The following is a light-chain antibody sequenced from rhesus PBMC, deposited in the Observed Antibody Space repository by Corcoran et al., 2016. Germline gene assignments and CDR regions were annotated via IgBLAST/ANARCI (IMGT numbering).Light chain of an antibody. CDR1: QSLLHSNGNTY. Sequence: IVLTQTPLSLPITPGEPASISCRSSQSLLHSNGNTYLHWYLPRPGQSPQLLIYGGSNRASGVPDRFSGFGSGTDVTLKITNGEAEDVWVYYCVQAIAFPYLFGQGTKVEIK. CDR3: VQAIAFPYL. CDR2: GGS. V-gene: IGKV2-72*01. J-gene: IGKJ2*01.